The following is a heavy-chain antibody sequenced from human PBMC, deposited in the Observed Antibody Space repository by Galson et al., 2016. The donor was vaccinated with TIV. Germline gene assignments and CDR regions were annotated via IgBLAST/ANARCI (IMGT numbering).Heavy chain of an antibody. CDR3: ARAIVVGTFADSGFYDP. D-gene: IGHD2-15*01. CDR1: GGSFSDYY. J-gene: IGHJ5*02. CDR2: VNHDGIT. Sequence: ETLSLTCAVYGGSFSDYYWNWIRQPPGKGLEWMGEVNHDGITHYNPSLKRRITISVDTSRNQFSLKLSPVTAANTAVYYCARAIVVGTFADSGFYDPWGQGTSVIVSS. V-gene: IGHV4-34*01.